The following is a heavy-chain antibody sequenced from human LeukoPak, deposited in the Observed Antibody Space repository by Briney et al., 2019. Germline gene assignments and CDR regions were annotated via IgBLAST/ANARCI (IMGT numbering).Heavy chain of an antibody. Sequence: GGSLRLSCAASGITVSSYYMSWVRQAPGKGLEWVSVIYSGGSTYYADSVKGRFIISRDNSKNTLYLQMNSLRAEDTAVYYCALGGGYYSAFGIWGQGTMVTVSS. D-gene: IGHD3-10*01. J-gene: IGHJ3*02. CDR2: IYSGGST. CDR1: GITVSSYY. CDR3: ALGGGYYSAFGI. V-gene: IGHV3-66*01.